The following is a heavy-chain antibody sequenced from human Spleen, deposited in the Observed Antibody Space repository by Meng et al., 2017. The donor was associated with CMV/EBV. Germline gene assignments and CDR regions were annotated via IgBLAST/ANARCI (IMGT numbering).Heavy chain of an antibody. V-gene: IGHV4-39*07. D-gene: IGHD1-26*01. CDR1: GGSISSSAYY. Sequence: SETLSLTCTVSGGSISSSAYYWGWIRQPPGKGLEWIGSIYFLGSSYYNPSLKSRVTISVDTSENQFSLKLSSVTAADTAVYYCARGLVGATPRAFDYWGQGTLVTVSS. J-gene: IGHJ4*02. CDR2: IYFLGSS. CDR3: ARGLVGATPRAFDY.